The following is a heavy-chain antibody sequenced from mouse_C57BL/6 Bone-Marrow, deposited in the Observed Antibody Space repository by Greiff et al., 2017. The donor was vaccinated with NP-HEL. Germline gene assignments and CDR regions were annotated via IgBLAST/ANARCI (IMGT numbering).Heavy chain of an antibody. Sequence: VQLQQPGAELVKPGASVKMSCKASGYTFTSYWITWAKQRPGQGLEWIGDIYPGSGSTNYNEKFKSKATLTVDTSSSTAYMQLSSLTSEDSAVYYCARSWVYYGSSYGFDVWGTGTTVTVSS. V-gene: IGHV1-55*01. CDR3: ARSWVYYGSSYGFDV. D-gene: IGHD1-1*01. CDR2: IYPGSGST. J-gene: IGHJ1*03. CDR1: GYTFTSYW.